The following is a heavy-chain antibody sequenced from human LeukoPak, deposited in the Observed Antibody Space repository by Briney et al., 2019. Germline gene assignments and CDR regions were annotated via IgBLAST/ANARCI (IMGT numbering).Heavy chain of an antibody. CDR3: ARFSPRPGR. J-gene: IGHJ4*02. CDR1: GYTFTDYY. CDR2: INPDSGGT. V-gene: IGHV1-2*02. Sequence: ASVKVSCKASGYTFTDYYLHWVRQAPGQGPEWMGWINPDSGGTNYAQKFQGRVTMTRDTSISTAHMELSSLRSDDTAVYYCARFSPRPGRWGQGTLVTVSS.